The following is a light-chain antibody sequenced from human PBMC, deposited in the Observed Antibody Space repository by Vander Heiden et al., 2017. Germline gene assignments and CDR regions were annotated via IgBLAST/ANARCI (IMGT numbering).Light chain of an antibody. Sequence: QSVLTQPPSASGTPGQRVTISCSGSSSSIGSDTVHWYQQLPETAPKLLIYDDNQRASGVPDRFSGSKSGTSASLAISGLQSEDEADYYCAAWTDSLNAYVFGTGTEVTFL. CDR1: SSSIGSDT. CDR2: DDN. CDR3: AAWTDSLNAYV. J-gene: IGLJ1*01. V-gene: IGLV1-44*01.